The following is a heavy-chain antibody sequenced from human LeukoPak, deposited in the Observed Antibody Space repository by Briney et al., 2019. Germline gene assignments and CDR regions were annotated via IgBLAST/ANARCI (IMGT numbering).Heavy chain of an antibody. Sequence: SVKVSFKASGGTFSSYAISWVRQAPGQGLEWMGRIIPILGIANYAQKFQGRVTITADKSTSTAYMELSSLRSEDTAVSYCARTPGPGIVATSGVFAFDIWGQGTMVTVSS. J-gene: IGHJ3*02. V-gene: IGHV1-69*04. D-gene: IGHD5-12*01. CDR3: ARTPGPGIVATSGVFAFDI. CDR2: IIPILGIA. CDR1: GGTFSSYA.